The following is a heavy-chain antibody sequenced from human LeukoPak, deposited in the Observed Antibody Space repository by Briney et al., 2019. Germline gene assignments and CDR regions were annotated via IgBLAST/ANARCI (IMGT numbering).Heavy chain of an antibody. CDR2: ISGSGGST. Sequence: GGSLRLSCAASGFTFSSYAMSWVRQAPGKGLEWVSAISGSGGSTYYADSVKGRFTISRDNSKNTLYLQMNSLRAEDTAVYYCARDISTSQYYYYYYMDVWGKGTTVTVSS. J-gene: IGHJ6*03. V-gene: IGHV3-23*01. D-gene: IGHD2-2*01. CDR3: ARDISTSQYYYYYYMDV. CDR1: GFTFSSYA.